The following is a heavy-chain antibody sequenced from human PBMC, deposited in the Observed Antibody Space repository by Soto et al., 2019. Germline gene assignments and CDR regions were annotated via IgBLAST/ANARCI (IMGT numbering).Heavy chain of an antibody. J-gene: IGHJ4*02. V-gene: IGHV5-10-1*01. CDR2: IDPSDSQT. D-gene: IGHD3-22*01. CDR3: ARQIYDSDTGPNFQYYFDS. CDR1: GYSFAGYW. Sequence: PGESLKISCKGSGYSFAGYWITWVRQKPGKGLEWMGRIDPSDSQTYYSPSFRGHVTISATKSITTVFLQWSSLRASDTAMYYCARQIYDSDTGPNFQYYFDSWGQGTPVTISS.